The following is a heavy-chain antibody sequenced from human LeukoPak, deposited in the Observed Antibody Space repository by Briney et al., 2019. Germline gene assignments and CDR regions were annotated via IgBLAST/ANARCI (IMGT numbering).Heavy chain of an antibody. CDR2: INTNTGNP. Sequence: VASVKVSCKASGYTFTGYAMNWVRQAPGQGLEWMGWINTNTGNPMYAQGFTGRFVFSLDTSVSTAYLQISSLKAEDTAVYYCARFDSSGYYALDYWGQGTLVTVSS. D-gene: IGHD3-22*01. J-gene: IGHJ4*02. CDR1: GYTFTGYA. V-gene: IGHV7-4-1*02. CDR3: ARFDSSGYYALDY.